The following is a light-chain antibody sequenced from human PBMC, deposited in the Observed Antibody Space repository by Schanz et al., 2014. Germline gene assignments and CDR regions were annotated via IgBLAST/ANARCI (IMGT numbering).Light chain of an antibody. CDR2: GAS. J-gene: IGKJ5*01. Sequence: PGERATLSCRASQSVTSWLAWYQQKPGQAPRLLIYGASSRATGIPARFSGSGSGTDFSLTISSLQSDDFAVYYCQQYDNWPPITFGQGTRLEIK. V-gene: IGKV3-15*01. CDR1: QSVTSW. CDR3: QQYDNWPPIT.